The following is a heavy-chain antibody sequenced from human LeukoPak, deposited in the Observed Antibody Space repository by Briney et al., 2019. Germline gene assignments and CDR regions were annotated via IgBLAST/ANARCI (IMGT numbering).Heavy chain of an antibody. V-gene: IGHV3-21*04. Sequence: PGGSLRLSCAASGFTFSSYSMNWVRQAPGKGLEWDSSISSSSSYIYYADSVKGRFTISRDNSKSTLYLQMNSLRAEDTAVYYCAGAHSSSWSVFWGQGTLVTVSS. D-gene: IGHD6-13*01. J-gene: IGHJ5*01. CDR1: GFTFSSYS. CDR3: AGAHSSSWSVF. CDR2: ISSSSSYI.